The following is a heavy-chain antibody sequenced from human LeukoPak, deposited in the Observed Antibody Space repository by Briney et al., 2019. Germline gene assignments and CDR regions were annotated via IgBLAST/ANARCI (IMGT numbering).Heavy chain of an antibody. Sequence: GGTLRLSCAASGFTFSTYGMNWVRQAPGKGLEWVSYISSSSSTIEYADSVKGRFTISRDNAMNSLFLQMNSLRDEDTAVYYCARDRSEQWLVPAFDIWGQGTMVTASS. CDR1: GFTFSTYG. D-gene: IGHD6-19*01. V-gene: IGHV3-48*02. J-gene: IGHJ3*02. CDR2: ISSSSSTI. CDR3: ARDRSEQWLVPAFDI.